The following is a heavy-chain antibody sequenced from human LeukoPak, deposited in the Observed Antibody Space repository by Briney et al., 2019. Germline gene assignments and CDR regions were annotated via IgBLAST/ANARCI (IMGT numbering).Heavy chain of an antibody. CDR2: IYRDGST. Sequence: PGGSLRLSCAASGFTVSTNYMSWVRQAPGKGLDWVSIIYRDGSTFYADSVKGRFTISRDNAKNSLYLQMNSLRAEDTAVYYCARDLAWDAFDIWGQGTMVTVSS. J-gene: IGHJ3*02. CDR1: GFTVSTNY. CDR3: ARDLAWDAFDI. V-gene: IGHV3-53*01.